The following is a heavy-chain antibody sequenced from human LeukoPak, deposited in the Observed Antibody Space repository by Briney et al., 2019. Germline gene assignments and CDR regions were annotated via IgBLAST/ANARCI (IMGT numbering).Heavy chain of an antibody. CDR3: AKDHSVAVAGDFDY. CDR2: ISGSGGST. D-gene: IGHD6-19*01. V-gene: IGHV3-23*01. CDR1: GFTFSSYA. Sequence: GGSLRLSCAASGFTFSSYAMSWVRQAPGKGLEWVSAISGSGGSTYYADSVKGRFTISRDNSKNTLYLQMNSLRAEGTAVYYCAKDHSVAVAGDFDYWGQGTLVTVSS. J-gene: IGHJ4*02.